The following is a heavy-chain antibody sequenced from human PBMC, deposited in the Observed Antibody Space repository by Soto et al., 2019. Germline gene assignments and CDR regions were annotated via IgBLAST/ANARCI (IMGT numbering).Heavy chain of an antibody. D-gene: IGHD5-18*01. CDR2: ISSSSSTI. J-gene: IGHJ3*02. V-gene: IGHV3-48*02. CDR1: GFTFSSYS. Sequence: GGSLRLSCAASGFTFSSYSMNWVRQAPGKGLEWVSYISSSSSTIYYADSLKGRFTISRDNAKNSLYLQMNSLRDEDTAVYYCARDPRPPLYSYGFLDAFDIWGQGTMVTVSS. CDR3: ARDPRPPLYSYGFLDAFDI.